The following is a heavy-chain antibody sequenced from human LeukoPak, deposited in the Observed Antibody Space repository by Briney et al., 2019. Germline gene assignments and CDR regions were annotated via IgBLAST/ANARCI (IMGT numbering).Heavy chain of an antibody. CDR1: GFTFRDYG. V-gene: IGHV3-30*02. D-gene: IGHD2-15*01. CDR3: AKTALQHGDYYYYMDV. CDR2: IRYDGSRI. Sequence: GGSLRLSCAASGFTFRDYGMHWVRQAPGKGLEWVAFIRYDGSRIFYVDSVEGRFTISRDNSKNTLYLQMNGLRGEDTASYHCAKTALQHGDYYYYMDVWGKGTTVTVSS. J-gene: IGHJ6*03.